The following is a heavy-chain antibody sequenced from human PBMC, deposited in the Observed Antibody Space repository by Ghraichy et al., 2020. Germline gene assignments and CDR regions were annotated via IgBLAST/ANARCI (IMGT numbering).Heavy chain of an antibody. CDR1: GGAIASYF. J-gene: IGHJ6*02. V-gene: IGHV4-59*12. Sequence: SETLSLTCTVSGGAIASYFWSWIRQAPGKGLEWIGYIYYSGTTEYNPSLKSRVTISIDTSNTQFSLEVSSLTAADTAVYYCARGWILSTYYYGMDVWGQGTTVTVSS. CDR2: IYYSGTT. D-gene: IGHD1-1*01. CDR3: ARGWILSTYYYGMDV.